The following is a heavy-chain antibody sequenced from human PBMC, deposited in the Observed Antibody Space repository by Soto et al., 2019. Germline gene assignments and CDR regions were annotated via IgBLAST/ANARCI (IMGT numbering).Heavy chain of an antibody. J-gene: IGHJ6*02. CDR2: IYYSGST. D-gene: IGHD4-17*01. V-gene: IGHV4-31*03. CDR1: GGSISSGGYY. Sequence: QVQLQESGPGLVKPSQTLSLTCTVSGGSISSGGYYWSWIRQHPGQGLEWIGYIYYSGSTYYNPPLTGRVTRSVDTSKNQFSVKLSSVTAADTAVYCCARDRLRVSWPVWGQGTTVSVSS. CDR3: ARDRLRVSWPV.